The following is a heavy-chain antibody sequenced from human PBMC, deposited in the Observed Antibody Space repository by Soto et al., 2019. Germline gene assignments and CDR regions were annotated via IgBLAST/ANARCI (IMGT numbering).Heavy chain of an antibody. CDR3: AKDGAAAGTGYYYYYYMDV. Sequence: GGSLRLSCAASGFTFDDYAMHWVRQAPGKGLEWVSGISWNSGSIGYADSVKGRFTISRDNAKNSLYLQMNSLRAEDTAFYYCAKDGAAAGTGYYYYYYMDVWGKGTTVTVSS. CDR1: GFTFDDYA. D-gene: IGHD6-13*01. J-gene: IGHJ6*03. CDR2: ISWNSGSI. V-gene: IGHV3-9*01.